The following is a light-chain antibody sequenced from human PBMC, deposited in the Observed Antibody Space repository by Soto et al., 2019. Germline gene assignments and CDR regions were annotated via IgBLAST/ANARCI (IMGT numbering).Light chain of an antibody. V-gene: IGKV3-11*01. CDR2: DAS. J-gene: IGKJ3*01. CDR1: QSVSSY. CDR3: QQRSNWPPWFT. Sequence: EIVLTQSPATLSLSPGERATLSCRASQSVSSYLAWYQQKPGQAPRRLIYDASNRATGIPARFSGSGSGTDFTLTISSLEPEDFAVYYCQQRSNWPPWFTFGPGTKVDIK.